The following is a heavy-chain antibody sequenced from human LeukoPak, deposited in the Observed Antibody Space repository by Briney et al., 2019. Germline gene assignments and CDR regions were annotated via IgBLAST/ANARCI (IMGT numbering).Heavy chain of an antibody. CDR1: GDFISSYY. Sequence: SETLSLTCTVSGDFISSYYWSWIRQPAGKGLEWLGRIYASGSTNYNPSLKSRVTMSVDTSKNQFSLKLSSVTAADTAVYYSARGRTSTTGDYWGQGTLVTVSS. V-gene: IGHV4-4*07. CDR3: ARGRTSTTGDY. J-gene: IGHJ4*02. CDR2: IYASGST. D-gene: IGHD1-26*01.